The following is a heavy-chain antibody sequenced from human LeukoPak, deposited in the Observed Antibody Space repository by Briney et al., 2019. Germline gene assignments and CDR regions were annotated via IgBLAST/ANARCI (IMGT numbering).Heavy chain of an antibody. V-gene: IGHV3-23*01. CDR2: IIGSGVDS. J-gene: IGHJ4*02. Sequence: GGSLRLSCATSGFTFINYAMSWVRQAPGKGLEWVSGIIGSGVDSYYADSVKGRFTISRDNSKNTLYLQMNSLRAEDTAVYYCAKDGSYYDLDYWGQGTLVTVSS. CDR1: GFTFINYA. CDR3: AKDGSYYDLDY. D-gene: IGHD3-3*01.